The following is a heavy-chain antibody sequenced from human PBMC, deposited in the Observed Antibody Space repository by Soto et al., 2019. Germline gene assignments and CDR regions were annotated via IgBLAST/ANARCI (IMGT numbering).Heavy chain of an antibody. Sequence: QVQLVQSGAEVKKPGSSVKVSCKASGGTFSSYAISWVRQAPGQGLAWMGGIIPMFGTTKYAQRFQGRLTVSVDESTSTAYMELSSLRSEDTAVYYCARGVVVVAASQLGWFDPWGQGSLVTVSS. CDR3: ARGVVVVAASQLGWFDP. CDR1: GGTFSSYA. V-gene: IGHV1-69*01. CDR2: IIPMFGTT. J-gene: IGHJ5*02. D-gene: IGHD2-15*01.